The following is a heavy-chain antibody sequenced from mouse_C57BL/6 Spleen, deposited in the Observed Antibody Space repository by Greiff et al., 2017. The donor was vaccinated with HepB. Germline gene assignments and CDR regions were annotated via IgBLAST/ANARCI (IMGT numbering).Heavy chain of an antibody. Sequence: EVKLVESGGGLVKPGGSLKLSCAASGFTFSSYAMSWVRQTPEKRLEWVATISDGGSYTYYPDNVKGRFTISRDNAKNNLYLQMSHLKSEDTAMYYCAREGTAYWGQGTLVTVSA. CDR1: GFTFSSYA. V-gene: IGHV5-4*01. D-gene: IGHD3-3*01. J-gene: IGHJ3*01. CDR3: AREGTAY. CDR2: ISDGGSYT.